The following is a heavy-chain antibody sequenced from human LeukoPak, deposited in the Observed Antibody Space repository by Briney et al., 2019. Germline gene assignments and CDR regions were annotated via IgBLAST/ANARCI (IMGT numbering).Heavy chain of an antibody. Sequence: PGGSLRLSCAASGFTVSSNSMSWVRQAPGKGLEWVSVIYSGGSTYYADSVKGRFTISRDNSKNTLYLQMNSLRDEDTAVYYCAREIVVVRYDAFDIWGRGTMVSVSS. J-gene: IGHJ3*02. V-gene: IGHV3-66*02. CDR3: AREIVVVRYDAFDI. D-gene: IGHD3-22*01. CDR1: GFTVSSNS. CDR2: IYSGGST.